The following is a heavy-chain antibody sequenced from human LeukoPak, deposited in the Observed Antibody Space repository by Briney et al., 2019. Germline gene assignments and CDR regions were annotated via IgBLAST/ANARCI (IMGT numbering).Heavy chain of an antibody. D-gene: IGHD3-22*01. CDR1: GGSFSGYY. CDR2: INHSGST. CDR3: ARLIYYDSSGYHAFDI. V-gene: IGHV4-34*01. J-gene: IGHJ3*02. Sequence: SETLSLTCAVYGGSFSGYYWSWIRQPPGKGLEWIGEINHSGSTNYNPSLKSRVTISVDTSKNQFSLKLSSVTAADTAVYYCARLIYYDSSGYHAFDIWGQGTMVTVSS.